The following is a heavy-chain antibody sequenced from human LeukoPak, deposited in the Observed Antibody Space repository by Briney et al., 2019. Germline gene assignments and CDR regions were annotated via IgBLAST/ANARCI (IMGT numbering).Heavy chain of an antibody. CDR2: ISWNSGSI. CDR1: GFTFDDYA. Sequence: SLRLSCAASGFTFDDYAMHWVRQAPGKGLEWVSGISWNSGSIGYADSVKGRFTISRDNAKNSLYLQMNSLRAEDTALYYCAKGRDSYSSGRYDYWGQGTLVTVSS. V-gene: IGHV3-9*01. D-gene: IGHD6-19*01. CDR3: AKGRDSYSSGRYDY. J-gene: IGHJ4*02.